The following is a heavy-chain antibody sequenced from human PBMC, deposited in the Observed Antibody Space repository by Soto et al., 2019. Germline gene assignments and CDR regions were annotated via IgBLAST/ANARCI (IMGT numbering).Heavy chain of an antibody. Sequence: ASVKVSCKASGYTFTSYAIHWVRQAPGQRLEWMGWINAGNGNTKYSQKFQDRVTITRDTSASTAYMELSSLRSEDTAVYYCARDLGGYYYSGLWGQGTLVTVSS. V-gene: IGHV1-3*01. CDR1: GYTFTSYA. D-gene: IGHD1-26*01. CDR3: ARDLGGYYYSGL. CDR2: INAGNGNT. J-gene: IGHJ4*02.